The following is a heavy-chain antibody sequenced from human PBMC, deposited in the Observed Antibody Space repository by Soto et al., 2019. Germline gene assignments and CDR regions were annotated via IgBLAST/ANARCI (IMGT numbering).Heavy chain of an antibody. V-gene: IGHV1-46*03. Sequence: QVQLVQSGAEVKKPGASVKVSCKASGYTFINYYIHWVRQARGQGLEWMGVINPNGGSTVYAKKFQGRVTLTRDPSTSTVYVELSSLRSDDTAVYFCVRATAARQRDYSYHYYLHIWGKGTTVTVSS. CDR1: GYTFINYY. D-gene: IGHD6-6*01. CDR2: INPNGGST. CDR3: VRATAARQRDYSYHYYLHI. J-gene: IGHJ6*03.